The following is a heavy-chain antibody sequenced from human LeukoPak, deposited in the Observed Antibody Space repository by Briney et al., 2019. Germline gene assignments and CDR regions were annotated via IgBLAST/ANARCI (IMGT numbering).Heavy chain of an antibody. CDR3: ARGGRGVIITWYYFDY. CDR1: GGSISSGGYY. CDR2: IYYSGST. J-gene: IGHJ4*02. V-gene: IGHV4-31*03. Sequence: NPSETLSLTCTVSGGSISSGGYYWSWIRQHPGKGLEWIGYIYYSGSTYYNPSLKSRVTISVDTSKNQFSLKLSSVTATDTAVYYCARGGRGVIITWYYFDYWGQGTLVTVSS. D-gene: IGHD3-10*01.